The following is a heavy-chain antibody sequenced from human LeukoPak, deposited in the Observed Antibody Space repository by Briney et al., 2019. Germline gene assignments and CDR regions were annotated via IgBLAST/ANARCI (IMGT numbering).Heavy chain of an antibody. V-gene: IGHV3-53*01. CDR2: IYSGGST. J-gene: IGHJ6*02. Sequence: GGSLRLSCAASGFTVSSNYMSWVRQAPGKGLEWVSVIYSGGSTYYADSVKGRFTISRDNSKNTLYLQMNSLRAEDTAVYYCAREPPDYYYHGMDVWGQGTTVTVSS. CDR3: AREPPDYYYHGMDV. CDR1: GFTVSSNY.